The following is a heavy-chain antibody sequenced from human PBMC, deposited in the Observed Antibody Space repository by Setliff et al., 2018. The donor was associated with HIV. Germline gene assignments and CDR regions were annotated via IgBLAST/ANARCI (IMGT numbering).Heavy chain of an antibody. CDR2: IKVGSGNT. D-gene: IGHD2-15*01. J-gene: IGHJ5*02. V-gene: IGHV1-3*01. Sequence: ASVKVPCKASGYSFTNHAIHWVRQAPGQRLEWMGWIKVGSGNTQYSKEFQGRVTITRDTSATTAYMELSSLTSEDTAVYYCARDGCSGQSCYLYNWFDPWGQGTLGTVSS. CDR1: GYSFTNHA. CDR3: ARDGCSGQSCYLYNWFDP.